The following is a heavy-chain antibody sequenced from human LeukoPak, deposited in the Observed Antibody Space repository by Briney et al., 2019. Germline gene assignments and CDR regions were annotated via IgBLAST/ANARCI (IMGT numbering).Heavy chain of an antibody. J-gene: IGHJ4*02. Sequence: SVKVSCKASGGTFSSYAISWVRQAPGQGLEWMGGIIPIFGTANYAQKFQGRVTITADESTSTAYMELSSLRSEDTAVYYCARDPGSGITRTYYFDYWGQGTLVTVSS. V-gene: IGHV1-69*13. CDR3: ARDPGSGITRTYYFDY. D-gene: IGHD1-7*01. CDR1: GGTFSSYA. CDR2: IIPIFGTA.